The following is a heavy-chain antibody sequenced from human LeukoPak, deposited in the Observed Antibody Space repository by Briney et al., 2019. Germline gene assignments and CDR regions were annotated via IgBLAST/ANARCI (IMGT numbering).Heavy chain of an antibody. J-gene: IGHJ3*02. V-gene: IGHV3-9*01. CDR1: GFTFDDYA. D-gene: IGHD6-13*01. Sequence: GGSLRLSCAASGFTFDDYAMHWVRQAPGKGLEWVSGISWNSGSIGYADSVKGRFTISRDNAKNSLYLQMNSLRAEDTALYYCAKGLAAAGAFAFDIWGQGTMVTVSS. CDR3: AKGLAAAGAFAFDI. CDR2: ISWNSGSI.